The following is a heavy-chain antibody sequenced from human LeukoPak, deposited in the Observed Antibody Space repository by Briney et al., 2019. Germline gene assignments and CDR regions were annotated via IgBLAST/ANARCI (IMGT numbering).Heavy chain of an antibody. CDR3: ARERDLGGYDHFDY. J-gene: IGHJ4*02. V-gene: IGHV4-59*01. CDR1: GGSISSYY. D-gene: IGHD5-12*01. CDR2: IYYSGST. Sequence: SETLSLTCTVSGGSISSYYWSWIRQPPGKGLEWIGYIYYSGSTNYNPSLKSRVTISVDTSKNQFSLKLSSATAADTAVYYCARERDLGGYDHFDYWGQGTLVTVSS.